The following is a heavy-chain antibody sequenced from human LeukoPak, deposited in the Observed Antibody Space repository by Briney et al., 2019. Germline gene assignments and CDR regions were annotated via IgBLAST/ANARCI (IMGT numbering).Heavy chain of an antibody. CDR3: AKDGASSGYYDY. CDR2: IYYSGST. J-gene: IGHJ4*02. CDR1: GGSISSSSYY. Sequence: SETLSLTCTVSGGSISSSSYYWGWIRQPPGKGLEWIGSIYYSGSTYNNPSLKSRVTISVDTSKNQFSLKLSSVTAADTAVYYCAKDGASSGYYDYWGQGTLVTVSS. D-gene: IGHD3-22*01. V-gene: IGHV4-39*07.